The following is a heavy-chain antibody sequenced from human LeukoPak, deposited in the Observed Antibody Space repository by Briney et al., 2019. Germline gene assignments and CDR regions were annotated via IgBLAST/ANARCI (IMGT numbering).Heavy chain of an antibody. J-gene: IGHJ4*02. V-gene: IGHV3-30*02. CDR2: IRYDGSNK. Sequence: PGGSLRLSCVTSGFSFSSYGMHWVRQAPGKGLEWVAFIRYDGSNKYYADSVKGRFTISRDNSKNTLYLQMNSLRAEDTAVYYCAKFKGYCSSTSCSTYYFDYWGQGTLVTVSS. CDR1: GFSFSSYG. CDR3: AKFKGYCSSTSCSTYYFDY. D-gene: IGHD2-2*02.